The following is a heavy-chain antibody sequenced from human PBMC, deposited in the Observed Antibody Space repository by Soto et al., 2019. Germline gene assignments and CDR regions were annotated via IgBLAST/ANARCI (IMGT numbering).Heavy chain of an antibody. V-gene: IGHV1-3*01. CDR1: GYTFTSYA. CDR2: INAGNGNT. D-gene: IGHD1-7*01. CDR3: ARGGQLELRGYYGMDV. Sequence: QVQLVQSGAEVKKPGASVKVSCKASGYTFTSYAMHWVRQAPGQRLEWMGWINAGNGNTKYSPKFQGRVTITRDTSASKAYMELSSLRSEDTAVYYCARGGQLELRGYYGMDVWGQGTTGTVSS. J-gene: IGHJ6*02.